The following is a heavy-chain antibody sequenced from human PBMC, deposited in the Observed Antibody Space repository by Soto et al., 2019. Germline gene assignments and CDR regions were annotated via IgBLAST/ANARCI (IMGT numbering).Heavy chain of an antibody. D-gene: IGHD2-21*02. Sequence: QVQLVESGGGVVQPGRSLRLSCAASGFTFSSYGMHWVRQAPGKGLEWVADIWYDGSNKYYADSVKGRFTISRDHSKNTMYLQMNRLRAEDTAVYYCERGGRYCGGDCYAPYFDYWGQGTLVTVSS. CDR2: IWYDGSNK. V-gene: IGHV3-33*01. CDR3: ERGGRYCGGDCYAPYFDY. J-gene: IGHJ4*02. CDR1: GFTFSSYG.